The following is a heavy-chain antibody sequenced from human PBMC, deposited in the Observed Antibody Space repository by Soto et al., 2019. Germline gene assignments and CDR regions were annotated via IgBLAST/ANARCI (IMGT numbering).Heavy chain of an antibody. CDR2: MNPNSGNT. J-gene: IGHJ5*02. Sequence: QVQLVQSGAXXXXSGASVKVSCKASGYTFTSYDINWVRQATGQGLEWMGWMNPNSGNTGYAQKFQGRVTMTRNTSISTAYMELSSLRYEDTAVYYCARERSAAGTGGFDPWGQGTLVTVSS. V-gene: IGHV1-8*01. D-gene: IGHD6-13*01. CDR1: GYTFTSYD. CDR3: ARERSAAGTGGFDP.